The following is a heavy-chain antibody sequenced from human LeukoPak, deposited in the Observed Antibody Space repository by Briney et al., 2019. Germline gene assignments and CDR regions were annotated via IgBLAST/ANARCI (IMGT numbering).Heavy chain of an antibody. V-gene: IGHV3-23*01. D-gene: IGHD2-15*01. CDR3: AKGDCGGTCLLIDN. J-gene: IGHJ4*02. CDR2: ITGSGATT. CDR1: GFTVNTDH. Sequence: PGGSLRLSCAASGFTVNTDHMSWVRQAPGKGLEWVSLITGSGATTYYADSVRGRFTVSRDNSKNTLYLQMNSLRAEDTAVYFCAKGDCGGTCLLIDNWGQGTLVTVSS.